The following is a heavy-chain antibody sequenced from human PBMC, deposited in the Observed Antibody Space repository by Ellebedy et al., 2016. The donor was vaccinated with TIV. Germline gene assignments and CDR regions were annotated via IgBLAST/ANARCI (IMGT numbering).Heavy chain of an antibody. CDR3: ARDPVGIGPAFDV. V-gene: IGHV3-23*01. D-gene: IGHD4-23*01. CDR2: ITESGGNT. J-gene: IGHJ3*01. CDR1: GLTFSSHA. Sequence: GESLKISCAASGLTFSSHAMSSVRQAPGKGLEWVSSITESGGNTYYADSVKGRFTISRDNSKDTLFLQMNRLRAEDTAIYFCARDPVGIGPAFDVWGQGTMVTVSS.